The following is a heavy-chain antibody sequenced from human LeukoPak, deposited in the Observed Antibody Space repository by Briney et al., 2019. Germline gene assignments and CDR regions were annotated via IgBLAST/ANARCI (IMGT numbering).Heavy chain of an antibody. V-gene: IGHV4-59*12. Sequence: SETLSLTCTVSGGSISTYYWSWIRQPPGKGLEWIGYIYYSGSTSYNPSLKSRVAISIDTSKNQFSLKLSSVTAADMAVYYCAREVVAAAGVDYWGQGTLVTVSS. CDR2: IYYSGST. CDR1: GGSISTYY. D-gene: IGHD6-13*01. CDR3: AREVVAAAGVDY. J-gene: IGHJ4*02.